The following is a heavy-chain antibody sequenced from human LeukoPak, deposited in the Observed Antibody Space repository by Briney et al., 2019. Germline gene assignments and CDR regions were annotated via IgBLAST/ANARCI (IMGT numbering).Heavy chain of an antibody. D-gene: IGHD2-21*02. Sequence: ASVKVSCRASGYTFSNYGFSWVRQAPGQGLEWMGWISAQNGNTIYAQKVQGRVPMTTDTSTSTAYMELRSLRSDDTAVYYCARDGDWARSSDYWGQGTLVTVSS. V-gene: IGHV1-18*01. J-gene: IGHJ4*02. CDR1: GYTFSNYG. CDR3: ARDGDWARSSDY. CDR2: ISAQNGNT.